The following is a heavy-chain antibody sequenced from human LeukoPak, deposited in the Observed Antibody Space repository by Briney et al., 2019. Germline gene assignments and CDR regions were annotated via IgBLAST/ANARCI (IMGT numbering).Heavy chain of an antibody. Sequence: SETLSLTCTVSGDSISRSSYYWGWIRQPPGKGLEWIGSIYYGASTYYNPSLKSRVTISVDTSKNQFSLKVSSVTAADTAVYYCARQDYDSSGYYSLNYFDYWGQGTLVTVSS. V-gene: IGHV4-39*01. CDR3: ARQDYDSSGYYSLNYFDY. J-gene: IGHJ4*02. D-gene: IGHD3-22*01. CDR2: IYYGAST. CDR1: GDSISRSSYY.